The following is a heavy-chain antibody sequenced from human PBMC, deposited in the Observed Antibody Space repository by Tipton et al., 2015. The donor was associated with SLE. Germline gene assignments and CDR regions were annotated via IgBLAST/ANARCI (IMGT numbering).Heavy chain of an antibody. CDR2: IYYSGST. J-gene: IGHJ4*02. Sequence: TLSLTCTVSGGSISSGGYYWSWIRQHPGKGLEWIGYIYYSGSTYYNPSLKSRVTISVDRSKNQFSLKLSSVTAADTAVYYCARGGAMTTVDYWGQGTLVTVSS. V-gene: IGHV4-31*03. CDR1: GGSISSGGYY. D-gene: IGHD4-17*01. CDR3: ARGGAMTTVDY.